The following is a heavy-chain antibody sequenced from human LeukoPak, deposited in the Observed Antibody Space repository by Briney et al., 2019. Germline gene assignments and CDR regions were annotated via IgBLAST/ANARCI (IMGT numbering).Heavy chain of an antibody. Sequence: SDTLSLTCAVYAGSFSGYYWTWIRQPPGKGLEWIGEINHGGSANYNPSLKSRVTISIDTSKTQFSLKLNSVTAADTAVYYCARGPYYYGSGNSYNRFNVVYWGQGTLVTVSS. CDR3: ARGPYYYGSGNSYNRFNVVY. J-gene: IGHJ4*02. CDR2: INHGGSA. CDR1: AGSFSGYY. V-gene: IGHV4-34*01. D-gene: IGHD3-10*01.